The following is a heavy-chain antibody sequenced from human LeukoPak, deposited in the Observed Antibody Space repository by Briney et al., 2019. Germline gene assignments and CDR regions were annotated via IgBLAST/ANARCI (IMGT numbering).Heavy chain of an antibody. CDR1: GFTFSTFA. CDR2: IFGNGRTT. Sequence: GGSLRLSCAASGFTFSTFAMSWVRQAPGKGLGWVSAIFGNGRTTYYADSVKGRFTISRDNSKNTLYLQMNSLRAEDTAVYYCARGRYDWNDVGYFDYWGQGTLVSVSS. D-gene: IGHD1-1*01. J-gene: IGHJ4*02. CDR3: ARGRYDWNDVGYFDY. V-gene: IGHV3-23*01.